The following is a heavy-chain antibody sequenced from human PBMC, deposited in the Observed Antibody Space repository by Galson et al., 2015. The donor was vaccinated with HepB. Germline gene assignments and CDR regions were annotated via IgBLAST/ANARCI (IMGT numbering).Heavy chain of an antibody. J-gene: IGHJ5*02. D-gene: IGHD6-13*01. CDR2: ISSSSGTI. CDR1: GFTFSSYS. V-gene: IGHV3-48*02. Sequence: SLRLSCAASGFTFSSYSMNWVRQAPGKGLEWVSYISSSSGTIYYADSVKGRFTISRDNAKNSLYLQMNSLRDEDTAVYYCARTKYSSSPNWLGPWGQGTLVTVSS. CDR3: ARTKYSSSPNWLGP.